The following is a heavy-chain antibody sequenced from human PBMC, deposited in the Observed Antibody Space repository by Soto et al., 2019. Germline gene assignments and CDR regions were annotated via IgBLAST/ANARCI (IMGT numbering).Heavy chain of an antibody. V-gene: IGHV4-59*02. CDR3: ARHPTYGDPPDY. J-gene: IGHJ4*02. Sequence: QVQLQESGPGLVKPSETLSLTCSVSGGSVSSYYWSWIRQPPGKGLEWFGYVYYSGTKYNPSLRSRVTISRDTSKNEFSLELTSVTAADTAVYYWARHPTYGDPPDYWGQGTLVTV. D-gene: IGHD4-17*01. CDR2: VYYSGT. CDR1: GGSVSSYY.